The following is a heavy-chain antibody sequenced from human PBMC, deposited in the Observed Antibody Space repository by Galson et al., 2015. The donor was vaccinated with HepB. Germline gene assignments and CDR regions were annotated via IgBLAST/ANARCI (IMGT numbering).Heavy chain of an antibody. CDR3: AKGRETALRTNFDS. V-gene: IGHV3-23*01. D-gene: IGHD2-21*02. CDR1: GFTFSSYA. J-gene: IGHJ4*02. Sequence: SLRLSCAASGFTFSSYAMSWVRQTPGKGLEWVSGINFSSGSTYYADSVKGRFTISRDNSKNTLYLQMNSLRAEDTAVYYCAKGRETALRTNFDSWGQGTLVTVSS. CDR2: INFSSGST.